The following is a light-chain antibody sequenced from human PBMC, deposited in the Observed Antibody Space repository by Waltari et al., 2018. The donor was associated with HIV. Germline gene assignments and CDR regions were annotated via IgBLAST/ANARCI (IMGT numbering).Light chain of an antibody. CDR2: STN. CDR3: AAWDDSLSGPV. J-gene: IGLJ3*02. Sequence: QSVLTQPPSASGTPGQRVSISCSGSTANLGTNKGQWFPQLPGTAPKLLIYSTNQRPSGVPDRFSGSKSGTSASLAISGLQSEDEADYYCAAWDDSLSGPVFGGGTKLTVL. V-gene: IGLV1-44*01. CDR1: TANLGTNK.